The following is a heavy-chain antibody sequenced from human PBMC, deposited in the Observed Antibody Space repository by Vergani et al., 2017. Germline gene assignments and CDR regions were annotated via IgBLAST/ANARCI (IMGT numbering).Heavy chain of an antibody. Sequence: QVQLQQWGAGLLKPSETLSLTCAVYGGSFSGYYWSWIRQPPGKGLEWIGEINHSGSTNYNPSLKSRVTISVDTSKNQFSLKLSSVTAADTAVYYCARVGFEYGSSTSCYAVRRAAYNWFDPWGQGTLVTVSS. CDR3: ARVGFEYGSSTSCYAVRRAAYNWFDP. J-gene: IGHJ5*02. V-gene: IGHV4-34*01. CDR1: GGSFSGYY. CDR2: INHSGST. D-gene: IGHD2-2*01.